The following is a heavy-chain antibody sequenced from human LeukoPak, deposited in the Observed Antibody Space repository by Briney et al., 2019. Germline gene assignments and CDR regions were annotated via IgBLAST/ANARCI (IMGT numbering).Heavy chain of an antibody. CDR1: GYTFTSTG. Sequence: ASVKVSCKTSGYTFTSTGISWVRQAPGQGLEWMGWISASNGNTNYAQKFQDKVTMTTDTSTSTAYMELGSLRSDDTAVYYCARAADGYSPLYWGQGTLVTVSS. J-gene: IGHJ4*02. V-gene: IGHV1-18*01. D-gene: IGHD5-24*01. CDR2: ISASNGNT. CDR3: ARAADGYSPLY.